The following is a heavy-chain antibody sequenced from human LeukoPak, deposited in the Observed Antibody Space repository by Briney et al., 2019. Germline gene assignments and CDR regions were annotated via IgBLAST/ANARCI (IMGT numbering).Heavy chain of an antibody. D-gene: IGHD3-22*01. CDR2: IIPIFGTA. CDR1: GGTFSSYA. Sequence: GASVKVSCKASGGTFSSYAISWVRQAPGQGLEWMGGIIPIFGTANYAQKFQGRVTITTDESTSTAYMELSSLRSEGTAVYYCARDDSGRDDYYDTQGRAFDIWGQGTMVTVSS. V-gene: IGHV1-69*05. CDR3: ARDDSGRDDYYDTQGRAFDI. J-gene: IGHJ3*02.